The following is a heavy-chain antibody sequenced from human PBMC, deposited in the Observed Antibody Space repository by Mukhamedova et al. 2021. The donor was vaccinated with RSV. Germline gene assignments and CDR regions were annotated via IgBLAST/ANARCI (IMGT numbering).Heavy chain of an antibody. CDR1: SIETYG. CDR2: SCANDACT. V-gene: IGHV3-20*01. Sequence: SIETYGMNWVRQAPGKGLEWVSASCANDACTGYADSVKGRFTLARDNTKKSLYLQMNDLRAEDTALYHCVRDSSYGAFDIWGQG. J-gene: IGHJ3*02. CDR3: VRDSSYGAFDI. D-gene: IGHD2-2*01.